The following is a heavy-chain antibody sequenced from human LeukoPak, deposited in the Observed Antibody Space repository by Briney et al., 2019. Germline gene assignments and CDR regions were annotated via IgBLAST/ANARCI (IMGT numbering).Heavy chain of an antibody. J-gene: IGHJ5*02. Sequence: SETLSLTCTVSGGSISSYYWSWIRQPAGKGMEWIGYIYYSGSTNYNPSLKSRVTISVDTSKNQFSLKLNSVTAADTAVYYCARTTEDCSSTSCYQYWFDPWGQGTLVTVSS. CDR2: IYYSGST. V-gene: IGHV4-59*01. CDR1: GGSISSYY. D-gene: IGHD2-2*01. CDR3: ARTTEDCSSTSCYQYWFDP.